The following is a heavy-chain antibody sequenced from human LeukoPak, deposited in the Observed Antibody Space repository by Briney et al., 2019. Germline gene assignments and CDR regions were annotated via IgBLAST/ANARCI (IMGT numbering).Heavy chain of an antibody. J-gene: IGHJ6*03. V-gene: IGHV1-18*01. Sequence: GASVKVSCKASGYTFTSYGISWVRQAPGQGLEWMGWISAYNGNTNYAQKLQGRVTMTTDTSTSTAYMELRSLRSDDTAVYYCARGTTVTTRLLGYYMDVWGKGTTVTISS. D-gene: IGHD4-17*01. CDR2: ISAYNGNT. CDR1: GYTFTSYG. CDR3: ARGTTVTTRLLGYYMDV.